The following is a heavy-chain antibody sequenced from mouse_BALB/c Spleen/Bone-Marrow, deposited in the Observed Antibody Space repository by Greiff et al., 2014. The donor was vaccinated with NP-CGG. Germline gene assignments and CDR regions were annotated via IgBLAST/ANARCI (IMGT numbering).Heavy chain of an antibody. Sequence: VQLQQSGAELVRPGSSVKISCKASGYAFSSYWMNWVKQRPGQGLEWIGQIYPGDGDTNYNGKFKGKATLTADKSSSTAYMQLSNLTSEDSAVYFCARGVPMDYWGQGTSVTVSS. CDR1: GYAFSSYW. V-gene: IGHV1-80*01. CDR3: ARGVPMDY. J-gene: IGHJ4*01. CDR2: IYPGDGDT.